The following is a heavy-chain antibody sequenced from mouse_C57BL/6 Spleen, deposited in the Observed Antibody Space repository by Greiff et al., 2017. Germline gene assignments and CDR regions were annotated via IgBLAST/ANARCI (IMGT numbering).Heavy chain of an antibody. CDR2: ISSGGSYT. CDR1: GFTFSSYG. CDR3: ARVPFTTADYYAMDY. V-gene: IGHV5-6*01. Sequence: EVQLVESGGDLVKPGGSLKLSCAASGFTFSSYGMSWVRQTPDKRLEWVATISSGGSYTYSPDSVKGRFTISSDNAKNALYLQMSSLKSEDTAMYYCARVPFTTADYYAMDYWGQGTSVTVSS. D-gene: IGHD1-2*01. J-gene: IGHJ4*01.